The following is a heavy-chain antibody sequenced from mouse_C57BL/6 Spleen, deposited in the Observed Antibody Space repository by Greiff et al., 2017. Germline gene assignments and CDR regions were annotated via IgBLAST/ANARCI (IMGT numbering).Heavy chain of an antibody. CDR1: GYSITSGYY. Sequence: DVKLVESGPGLVKPSQSLSLTCSVTGYSITSGYYWNWIRQFPGNKLEWMGYISYDGSNNYNPSLKNRISITRDTSKNQFFLKLNSVTTEDTATYFCARENYYGMDWYFDVWGTGTTVTVSS. D-gene: IGHD1-1*01. CDR3: ARENYYGMDWYFDV. V-gene: IGHV3-6*01. CDR2: ISYDGSN. J-gene: IGHJ1*03.